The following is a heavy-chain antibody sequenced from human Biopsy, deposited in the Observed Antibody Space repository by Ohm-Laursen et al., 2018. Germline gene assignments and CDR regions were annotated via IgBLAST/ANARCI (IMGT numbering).Heavy chain of an antibody. D-gene: IGHD1-26*01. CDR1: DYTFYSYG. CDR2: ITADEK. CDR3: ARVFGGAYYSYAFDI. Sequence: ASVKVFCKTSDYTFYSYGITWVRRAPGQGLEWMGWITADEKNSAPKFQGRVTMTTDMSTSTAYMELRGLKSDDTAVYYCARVFGGAYYSYAFDIWGQGTLVAVSA. J-gene: IGHJ3*02. V-gene: IGHV1-18*04.